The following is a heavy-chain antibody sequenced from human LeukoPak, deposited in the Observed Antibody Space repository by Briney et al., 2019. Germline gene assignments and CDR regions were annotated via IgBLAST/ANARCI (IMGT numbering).Heavy chain of an antibody. Sequence: AETLSLTCGVSGGAISSTNWWTWVRQPPGEGLEWIGEVHLSGRTNYNPSLESRVTMSVDMSENHISLKLTSVTAADTAVYYCAREGGPYRPLDYSGQGTLVTVSS. CDR1: GGAISSTNW. CDR2: VHLSGRT. J-gene: IGHJ4*02. V-gene: IGHV4-4*02. CDR3: AREGGPYRPLDY.